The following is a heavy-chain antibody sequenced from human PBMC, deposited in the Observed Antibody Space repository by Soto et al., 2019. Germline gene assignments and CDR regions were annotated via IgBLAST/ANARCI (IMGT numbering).Heavy chain of an antibody. V-gene: IGHV4-59*01. CDR3: ARDHPGSSWFDY. CDR1: GGSISGYY. J-gene: IGHJ4*02. Sequence: SETLSLTCTVSGGSISGYYWSWIRQPPGKGLEWIGYIYYSGSTSYNPSLKSRVTILVDTSKNQFSLKLSSVTAADTAVYYCARDHPGSSWFDYWGQGTLVTVSS. CDR2: IYYSGST. D-gene: IGHD6-13*01.